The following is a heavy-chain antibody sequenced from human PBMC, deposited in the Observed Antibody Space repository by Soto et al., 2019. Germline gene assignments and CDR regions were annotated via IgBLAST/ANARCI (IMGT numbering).Heavy chain of an antibody. CDR1: GFSLINARMG. V-gene: IGHV2-26*01. CDR2: IFSNDEK. Sequence: SGPTLVNPTETLTLTCTVSGFSLINARMGVSWIRQPPGKALEWLAHIFSNDEKSYSTSLKSRLTISKDTSKSQVVLTMTNMDPVDTATYYCAMSPTYYDILTGYCTVDPLNFDYWGQGTLVTVSS. CDR3: AMSPTYYDILTGYCTVDPLNFDY. J-gene: IGHJ4*02. D-gene: IGHD3-9*01.